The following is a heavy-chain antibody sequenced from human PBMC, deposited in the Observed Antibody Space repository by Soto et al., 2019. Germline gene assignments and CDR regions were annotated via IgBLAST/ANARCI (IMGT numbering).Heavy chain of an antibody. CDR1: GFTVSGYW. CDR2: ISPDGKNT. V-gene: IGHV3-74*01. D-gene: IGHD3-22*01. Sequence: GSLRLSCAASGFTVSGYWMHGVRQVPGKGLVWVSRISPDGKNTNYADSVKGRFTISRDNAKNTVFLQMNSLRVEDMAVYYCVRGASSGYYRIGYWGQGALVTVSS. CDR3: VRGASSGYYRIGY. J-gene: IGHJ4*02.